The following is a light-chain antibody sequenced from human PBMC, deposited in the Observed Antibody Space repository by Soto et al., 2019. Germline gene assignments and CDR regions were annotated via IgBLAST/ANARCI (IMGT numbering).Light chain of an antibody. CDR1: SSDVGRYKF. V-gene: IGLV2-14*01. CDR2: EVS. CDR3: SSYTSNTTWV. J-gene: IGLJ3*02. Sequence: QAVVAQPASVSGSPGQSITISCTGTSSDVGRYKFVSWYQQHPDKAPKLMIYEVSDRPPGVSNRFSGSKSGNTASLTISGLQADDEADYYCSSYTSNTTWVFGGGTK.